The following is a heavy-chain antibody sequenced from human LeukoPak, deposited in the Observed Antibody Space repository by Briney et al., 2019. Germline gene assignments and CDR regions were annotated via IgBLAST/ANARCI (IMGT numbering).Heavy chain of an antibody. Sequence: SVKVSCKASGGTFSSHAISWVRQAPGQGLEWMGGIIPIFGTANYAQKFQGRVTITADKSTSTAYMELSSLRSEDTAVYYCARGVVPAARGVFDYWGQGTLVTVSS. D-gene: IGHD2-2*01. CDR1: GGTFSSHA. CDR2: IIPIFGTA. V-gene: IGHV1-69*06. CDR3: ARGVVPAARGVFDY. J-gene: IGHJ4*02.